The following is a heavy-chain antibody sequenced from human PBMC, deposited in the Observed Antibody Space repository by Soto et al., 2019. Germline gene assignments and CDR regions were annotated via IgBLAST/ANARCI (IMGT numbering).Heavy chain of an antibody. J-gene: IGHJ4*02. V-gene: IGHV4-39*01. Sequence: SETLSLTCTVSSGSISVTNVFWGWVRQPPGKGLEWIGNVDYSGTAYFSPSLATRVTFHVDTSKNQFSLTLYSVTAADTAVYYCGRITVRHLDYWGQGILVTVSS. CDR1: SGSISVTNVF. CDR2: VDYSGTA. CDR3: GRITVRHLDY. D-gene: IGHD1-20*01.